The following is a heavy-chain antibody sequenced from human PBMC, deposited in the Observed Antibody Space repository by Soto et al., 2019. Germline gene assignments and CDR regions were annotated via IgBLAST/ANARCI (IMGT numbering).Heavy chain of an antibody. Sequence: PGGSLRLSCAASGFTFSNAWMSWVRQAPGKGLEWVGRIKSKTDGGTTDYAAPVKGRFTISRDDSKNTLYLQMNSLKTEDTAVYYCTTDNSSGWPPDAFDIWGQGTMVTVSS. CDR1: GFTFSNAW. J-gene: IGHJ3*02. V-gene: IGHV3-15*01. D-gene: IGHD6-19*01. CDR3: TTDNSSGWPPDAFDI. CDR2: IKSKTDGGTT.